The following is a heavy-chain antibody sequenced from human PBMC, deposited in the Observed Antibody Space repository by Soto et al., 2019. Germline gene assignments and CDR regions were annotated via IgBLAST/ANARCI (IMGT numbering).Heavy chain of an antibody. V-gene: IGHV4-61*01. Sequence: PSETLSLTCTVSGGSVSSGSYYWSWIRQPPGKGLEWIGYIYYSGSTNYNPSLKSRVTISVDTSKNQFSLKLSSVTAADTAVYYCARGDYVGRYYDGMDVWGQGTTVTVSS. J-gene: IGHJ6*02. CDR1: GGSVSSGSYY. CDR3: ARGDYVGRYYDGMDV. CDR2: IYYSGST. D-gene: IGHD4-17*01.